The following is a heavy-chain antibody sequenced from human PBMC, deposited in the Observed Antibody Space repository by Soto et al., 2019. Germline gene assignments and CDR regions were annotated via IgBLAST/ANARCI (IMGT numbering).Heavy chain of an antibody. J-gene: IGHJ5*02. CDR1: GGSISSSSYY. V-gene: IGHV4-39*01. CDR3: ARRSYNWFDP. Sequence: QLQLQESGPGLVKPSETLSLTCTVSGGSISSSSYYWGWIRQPPGKGLEWIGSIYYSGSTYYNPTLKSRVTISVDTSKNQFSLMLSSVTAADTVVYYCARRSYNWFDPWGQGTLVTVSS. CDR2: IYYSGST.